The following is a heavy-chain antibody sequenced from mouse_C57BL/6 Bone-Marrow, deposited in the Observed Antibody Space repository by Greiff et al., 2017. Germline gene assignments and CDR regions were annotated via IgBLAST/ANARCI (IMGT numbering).Heavy chain of an antibody. J-gene: IGHJ1*03. CDR1: GYSFTGYF. D-gene: IGHD2-12*01. V-gene: IGHV1-20*01. Sequence: VQLQQSGPELVKPGDSVKISCKASGYSFTGYFMNWVMQSHGKSLEWIGRINPYNGDTFYNQKFKGKATLTVDKSSSTAHMELRSLTSDDSAVYYWARSGCYSPYWYFDVWGTGTTVTVSS. CDR3: ARSGCYSPYWYFDV. CDR2: INPYNGDT.